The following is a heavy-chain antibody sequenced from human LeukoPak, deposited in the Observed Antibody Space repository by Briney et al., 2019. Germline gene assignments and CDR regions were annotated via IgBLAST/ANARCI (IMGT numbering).Heavy chain of an antibody. CDR3: AMGAIVATIDY. CDR2: IYSGSST. J-gene: IGHJ4*02. D-gene: IGHD5-12*01. Sequence: GGSLRLSCEASGLTVSSNYMSWVRQAPGKGLEWVSLIYSGSSTYYADSVKGRFTISRDKSKNTLYLQMSSLRVEDTAVYYCAMGAIVATIDYWGQGTLVTVSS. CDR1: GLTVSSNY. V-gene: IGHV3-66*01.